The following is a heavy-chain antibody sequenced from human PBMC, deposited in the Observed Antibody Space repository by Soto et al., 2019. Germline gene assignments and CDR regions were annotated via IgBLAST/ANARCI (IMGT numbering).Heavy chain of an antibody. D-gene: IGHD3-10*01. CDR2: INAGNGNT. CDR3: ARSFTMVRGPQMSYYFDY. J-gene: IGHJ4*02. Sequence: ASVKVSCKASGYTFTGYAMHWVRQAPGQRLEWMGWINAGNGNTKYSQKFQGRVTITRDTSASTAYMELSSLRSEDTAVYYCARSFTMVRGPQMSYYFDYWGQGTLVTVSS. CDR1: GYTFTGYA. V-gene: IGHV1-3*01.